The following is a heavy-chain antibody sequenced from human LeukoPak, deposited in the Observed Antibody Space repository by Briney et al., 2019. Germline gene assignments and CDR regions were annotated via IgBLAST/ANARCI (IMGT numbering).Heavy chain of an antibody. CDR3: ARVSGLVVRGVITYYYYYGMDV. CDR2: IYYSGST. V-gene: IGHV4-30-4*01. CDR1: GGSISSGDYY. Sequence: SQTLSLTCTVSGGSISSGDYYWSWIRQPPGKGLEWIGYIYYSGSTYYNPSLKSRVTISVDTFKNQFSLKLSSVTAADTAVYYCARVSGLVVRGVITYYYYYGMDVWGQGTTVTVSS. J-gene: IGHJ6*02. D-gene: IGHD3-10*01.